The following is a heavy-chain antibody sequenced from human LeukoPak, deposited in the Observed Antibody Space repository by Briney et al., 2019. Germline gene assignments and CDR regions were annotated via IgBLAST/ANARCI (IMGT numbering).Heavy chain of an antibody. V-gene: IGHV3-30*04. CDR2: ISYDGSNK. D-gene: IGHD4-17*01. J-gene: IGHJ5*02. CDR3: IVFGDPNH. Sequence: GGSLRLSCAASGFTFSSYAMHWVRQAPGKGLEWVAVISYDGSNKYYADSVKGRFTISRDNSKNTLYLQMNSLRAEDTAVYYCIVFGDPNHWGQGTLVTVSS. CDR1: GFTFSSYA.